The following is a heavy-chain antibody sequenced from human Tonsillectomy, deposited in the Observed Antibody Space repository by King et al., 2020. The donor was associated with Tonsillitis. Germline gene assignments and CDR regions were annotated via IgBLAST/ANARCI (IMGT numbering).Heavy chain of an antibody. Sequence: QLVQSGAEVKKSGSLVKVSGKASGGTFNSYGRNWVRQAPGQGLEWMGGIIPIFGTTNYAQKFQGRGTISADKSTSTVYMELSSLRSEATAVYHCASPRGQLLRDHYYNGLDVWGQGTTVTVSS. J-gene: IGHJ6*02. CDR1: GGTFNSYG. CDR3: ASPRGQLLRDHYYNGLDV. CDR2: IIPIFGTT. V-gene: IGHV1-69*06. D-gene: IGHD2-15*01.